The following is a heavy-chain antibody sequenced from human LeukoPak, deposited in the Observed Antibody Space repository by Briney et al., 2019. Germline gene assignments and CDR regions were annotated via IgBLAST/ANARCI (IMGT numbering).Heavy chain of an antibody. Sequence: SETLSLTCTVSGGSISSYYWSWIRQPPGKGLEWIGYIYYSGSTNYNPSLKSRVTIPVDTSKNQFSLKLSSVTAADTAVYYCARVAAAGRGYNWFDPWGQGTLVTVSS. CDR1: GGSISSYY. D-gene: IGHD6-13*01. CDR2: IYYSGST. J-gene: IGHJ5*02. V-gene: IGHV4-59*01. CDR3: ARVAAAGRGYNWFDP.